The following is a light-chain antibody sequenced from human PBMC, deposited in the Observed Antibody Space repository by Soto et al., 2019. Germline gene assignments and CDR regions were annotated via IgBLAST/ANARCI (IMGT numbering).Light chain of an antibody. CDR1: QSVLYNSNNKNH. CDR3: QQYYSIPFT. CDR2: GAS. J-gene: IGKJ2*01. V-gene: IGKV4-1*01. Sequence: VMTRAPDSLSVSLGERATINCKSSQSVLYNSNNKNHLGWFQQKPGHPPKLLIYGASFRPSGVPDRFSGSGSGTDFTLTISSLQAEDVAVYYCQQYYSIPFTFGQGTKVDIK.